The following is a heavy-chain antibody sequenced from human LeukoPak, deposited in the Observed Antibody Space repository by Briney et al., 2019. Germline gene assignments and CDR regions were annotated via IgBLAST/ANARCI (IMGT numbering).Heavy chain of an antibody. CDR1: GFTFSSYG. Sequence: PGGSLRLSCAASGFTFSSYGFHWVRQAPGKGLEWVAFIPYDGTNEYYAESVKGRFTISRDNSKKMLYLQMNSLRTEDTAVYSCARDGVSYYYYYYMDVWGKGTTVTVSS. V-gene: IGHV3-30*02. D-gene: IGHD2-21*01. CDR2: IPYDGTNE. J-gene: IGHJ6*03. CDR3: ARDGVSYYYYYYMDV.